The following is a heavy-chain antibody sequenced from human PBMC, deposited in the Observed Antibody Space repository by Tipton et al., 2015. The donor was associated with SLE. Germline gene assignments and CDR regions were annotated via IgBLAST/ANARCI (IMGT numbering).Heavy chain of an antibody. CDR2: IYYSGST. V-gene: IGHV4-31*03. J-gene: IGHJ4*02. CDR1: GGSISSGGYY. CDR3: ASWSPERTSGWSRFDY. Sequence: TLSLTCTVSGGSISSGGYYWSWIRQHPGKGLEWIGYIYYSGSTYYNPSLKSRVTISVDTSKNQFSLKLSSVTAADTAVYYCASWSPERTSGWSRFDYWGQGTLVTVSS. D-gene: IGHD6-19*01.